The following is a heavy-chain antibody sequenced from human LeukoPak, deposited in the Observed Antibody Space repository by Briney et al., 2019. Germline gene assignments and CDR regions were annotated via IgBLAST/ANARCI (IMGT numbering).Heavy chain of an antibody. D-gene: IGHD6-13*01. J-gene: IGHJ4*03. CDR2: VRSKPNGRKT. V-gene: IGHV3-49*03. Sequence: GGTLSLSCTASGFTIGDYALSWFRKAPGQGLERVGIVRSKPNGRKTEYAASVQGRFTISRDDSKTIAYLQMNSLKTEDTAVYYCTRSGYSSNWSYYFDYWGQGTLVTVSS. CDR3: TRSGYSSNWSYYFDY. CDR1: GFTIGDYA.